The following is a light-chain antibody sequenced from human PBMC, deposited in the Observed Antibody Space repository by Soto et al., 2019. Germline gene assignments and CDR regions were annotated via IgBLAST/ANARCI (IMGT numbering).Light chain of an antibody. Sequence: DIVMTQSPDSLAVSLGERATIKCKSSQSLLYYANKKDYFAWYQQKPGQPPKLLIYWASTRESGVPDRFSGSGSGTYFTLTISRLQAEDAAFYYWHQYNSTPWTFGQGTKVEIK. CDR2: WAS. V-gene: IGKV4-1*01. J-gene: IGKJ1*01. CDR1: QSLLYYANKKDY. CDR3: HQYNSTPWT.